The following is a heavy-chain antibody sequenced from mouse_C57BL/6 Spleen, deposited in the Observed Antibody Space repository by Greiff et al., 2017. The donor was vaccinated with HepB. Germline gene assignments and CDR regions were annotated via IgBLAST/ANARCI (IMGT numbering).Heavy chain of an antibody. J-gene: IGHJ2*01. D-gene: IGHD4-1*01. Sequence: QVHVKQPGAELVKPGASVKLSCKASGYTFTSYWMHWVKQRPGQGLEWIGMIHPNSGSTNYNEKFKSKATLTVDKSSSTAYMQLSSLTSEDSAVYYCAREDLGYFDYWGQGTTLTVSS. V-gene: IGHV1-64*01. CDR3: AREDLGYFDY. CDR2: IHPNSGST. CDR1: GYTFTSYW.